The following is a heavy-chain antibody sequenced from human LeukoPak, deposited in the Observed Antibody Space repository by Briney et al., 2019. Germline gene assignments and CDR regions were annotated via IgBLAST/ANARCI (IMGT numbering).Heavy chain of an antibody. D-gene: IGHD5-24*01. CDR2: IIPIFGTA. CDR1: GGTFSSYA. CDR3: AISTWLQLRYYYYMDV. V-gene: IGHV1-69*01. J-gene: IGHJ6*03. Sequence: GASVKVSCKASGGTFSSYAISWVRQAPGQGLEWMGGIIPIFGTANYAQKFQGRVTITADESTSTAYMELSSLRSEDTAVHYCAISTWLQLRYYYYMDVWGKGTTVTVSS.